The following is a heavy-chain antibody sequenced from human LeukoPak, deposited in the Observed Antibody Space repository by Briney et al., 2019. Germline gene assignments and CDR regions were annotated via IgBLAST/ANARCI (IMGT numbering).Heavy chain of an antibody. CDR1: GFTFSSYW. V-gene: IGHV3-74*01. J-gene: IGHJ4*02. D-gene: IGHD2-21*01. CDR3: ARAGAYKFEY. CDR2: IKTDGSIT. Sequence: GGSLSLSCAASGFTFSSYWVHWVRQAPGKGLEWVSRIKTDGSITNYADSVKGRFTISRDNAKNTLYLQMNSLRDEDTTVYYCARAGAYKFEYWGQGTLVTVSS.